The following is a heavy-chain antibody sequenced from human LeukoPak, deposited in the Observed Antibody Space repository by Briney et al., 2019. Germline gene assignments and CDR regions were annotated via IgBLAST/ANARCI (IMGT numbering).Heavy chain of an antibody. CDR1: GFTLSSYW. D-gene: IGHD2-21*02. Sequence: PGGSLRLSCAASGFTLSSYWMSWVRQAPGKGLEWVANIKQDGSEKFYVDPVKGRFTISRDNAKNSLYLQMNSLRAEDTAVYYCAEGVGSAIDYWGQGTLVTVSS. V-gene: IGHV3-7*01. CDR2: IKQDGSEK. CDR3: AEGVGSAIDY. J-gene: IGHJ4*02.